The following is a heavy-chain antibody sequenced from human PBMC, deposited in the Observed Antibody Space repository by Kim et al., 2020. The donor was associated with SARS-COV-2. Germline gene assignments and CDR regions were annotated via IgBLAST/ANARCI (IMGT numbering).Heavy chain of an antibody. CDR1: GFTFSSYW. CDR3: ARVRTYYYGSGSYYREDRPTGFDP. Sequence: GGSLRLSCAASGFTFSSYWMSWVRQAPGKGREWVANIKQDGSEKYYVDSVKGRFTISRDNAKNSLYLQMNSLRAEDTAVYYCARVRTYYYGSGSYYREDRPTGFDPWGQGTLVTVSS. CDR2: IKQDGSEK. J-gene: IGHJ5*02. D-gene: IGHD3-10*01. V-gene: IGHV3-7*01.